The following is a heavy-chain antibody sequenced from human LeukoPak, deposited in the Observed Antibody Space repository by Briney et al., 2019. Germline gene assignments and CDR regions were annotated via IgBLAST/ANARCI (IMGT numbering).Heavy chain of an antibody. V-gene: IGHV4-4*07. CDR1: GASICSYY. CDR3: AGRDY. J-gene: IGHJ4*02. Sequence: SETLSLTCTVSGASICSYYWSWIRQPAGKGLEWLGRVYTSGTMNYNPSFRSRVTMSVDKSNNQFFLKLSAVTAADTAVYYCAGRDYWGQGIHVTVS. CDR2: VYTSGTM.